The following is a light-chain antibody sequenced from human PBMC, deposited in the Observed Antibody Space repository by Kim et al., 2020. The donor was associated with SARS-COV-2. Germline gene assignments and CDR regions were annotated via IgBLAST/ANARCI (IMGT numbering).Light chain of an antibody. V-gene: IGLV3-19*01. CDR2: GKN. CDR1: SLRSYY. CDR3: NSRDSNDNVV. J-gene: IGLJ2*01. Sequence: SSELTQDPAVSVALGLTVRITCQGDSLRSYYATWYQQKPGQAPIVVIYGKNNRPSGIPDRFSGSSSGNTASLTITGTQAGDEADYYCNSRDSNDNVVFGG.